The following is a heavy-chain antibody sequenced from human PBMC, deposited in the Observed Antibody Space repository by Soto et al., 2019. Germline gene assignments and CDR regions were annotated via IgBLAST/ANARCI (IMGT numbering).Heavy chain of an antibody. D-gene: IGHD2-8*01. CDR1: GFAFTNAW. CDR3: ATDGSTGFRSKGVWHTKTT. CDR2: IKSKTSGGTT. Sequence: EVQLVESGGGLVKPGGSMRISCAASGFAFTNAWMRWVRQAPGKGLEWVGRIKSKTSGGTTDYAAPVQGRFTISRDDSTTTLYLEMASLESEDSAVYYCATDGSTGFRSKGVWHTKTTWGQGTLVVVSS. V-gene: IGHV3-15*01. J-gene: IGHJ5*02.